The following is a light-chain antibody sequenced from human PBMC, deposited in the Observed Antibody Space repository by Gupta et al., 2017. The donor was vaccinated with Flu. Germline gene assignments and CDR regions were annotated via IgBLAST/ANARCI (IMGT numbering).Light chain of an antibody. Sequence: QSALTQPASVSGSPGPSLTLSCTGTSRDVGGYNYVSWYQQHPGKAPKFMIYEVSNRPSGVSNRFSGSKSGNTASLTISGLQAEDEADYYCSSYRSSSTWVFGGGTKLTVL. V-gene: IGLV2-14*01. J-gene: IGLJ3*02. CDR1: SRDVGGYNY. CDR2: EVS. CDR3: SSYRSSSTWV.